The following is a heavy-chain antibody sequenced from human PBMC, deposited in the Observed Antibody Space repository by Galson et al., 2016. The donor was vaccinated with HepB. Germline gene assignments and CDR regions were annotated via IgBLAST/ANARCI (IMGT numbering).Heavy chain of an antibody. J-gene: IGHJ6*04. CDR1: GDSISESW. CDR3: VRDNDSTSYYYYGMDV. Sequence: ETLSLTCAVSGDSISESWWSWIRQPPGKGLEWIGYIYDSGGTKYNPSLKNRVTISLDTSKNQFSLKLSSVTAADTAVYYCVRDNDSTSYYYYGMDVWGKGITVTVSS. D-gene: IGHD2-2*01. CDR2: IYDSGGT. V-gene: IGHV4-59*01.